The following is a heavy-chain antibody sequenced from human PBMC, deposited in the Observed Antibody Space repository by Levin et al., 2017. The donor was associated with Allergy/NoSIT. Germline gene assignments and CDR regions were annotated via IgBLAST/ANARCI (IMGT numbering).Heavy chain of an antibody. V-gene: IGHV4-34*01. D-gene: IGHD2-15*01. CDR3: ARGRVALGRQPFAY. CDR1: GGSFSGYY. Sequence: SETLSLTCAVYGGSFSGYYWSWIRQPPGKGLEWIGEINHSGSTNYNPSLKSRVTISVDTSKNQFSLKLSSVTAADTAVYYCARGRVALGRQPFAYWGQGTLVTVSS. J-gene: IGHJ4*02. CDR2: INHSGST.